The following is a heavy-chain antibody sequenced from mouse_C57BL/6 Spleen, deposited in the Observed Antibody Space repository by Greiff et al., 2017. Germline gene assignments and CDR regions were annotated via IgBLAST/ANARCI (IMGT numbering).Heavy chain of an antibody. CDR3: AGIYSGARDY. J-gene: IGHJ4*01. CDR2: INPSSGYT. CDR1: GYTFTSYW. D-gene: IGHD2-1*01. Sequence: VQGVESGAELAKPGASVKLSCKASGYTFTSYWMHWVKQRPGQGLEWIGYINPSSGYTKYNQKFKGKATLTADKSSSTAYMQLSSLTYEDSAVYYCAGIYSGARDYWGQGTSVTVSS. V-gene: IGHV1-7*01.